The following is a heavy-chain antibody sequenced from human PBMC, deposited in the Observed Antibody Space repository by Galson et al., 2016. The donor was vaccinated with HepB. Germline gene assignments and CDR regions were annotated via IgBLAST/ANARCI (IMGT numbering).Heavy chain of an antibody. Sequence: SLRLSCAASGFTFSNYGMHWVRQAPGKGLEWVAFISYGGSNEYYADSVKGRFTISRENSKNTLYLQMNSLRAEDTAVYYCARGSIWCSSTSCYVDHWGKGTLVTVSS. J-gene: IGHJ4*02. CDR1: GFTFSNYG. CDR2: ISYGGSNE. CDR3: ARGSIWCSSTSCYVDH. V-gene: IGHV3-30-3*01. D-gene: IGHD2-2*01.